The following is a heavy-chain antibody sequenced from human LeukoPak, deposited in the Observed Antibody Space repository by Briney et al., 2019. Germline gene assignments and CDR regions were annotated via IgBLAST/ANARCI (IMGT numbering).Heavy chain of an antibody. CDR2: ISAYDGNT. D-gene: IGHD3-10*01. V-gene: IGHV1-18*01. CDR3: ARVRRFGELLLDY. J-gene: IGHJ4*02. Sequence: ASVKVSCKASGYTFASYGISWVRQAPGQGLEWMGWISAYDGNTNYAQKLQGRVTMTTDTSTSTAYMELRRLRSDDTAVYYCARVRRFGELLLDYWGQGTLVTVSS. CDR1: GYTFASYG.